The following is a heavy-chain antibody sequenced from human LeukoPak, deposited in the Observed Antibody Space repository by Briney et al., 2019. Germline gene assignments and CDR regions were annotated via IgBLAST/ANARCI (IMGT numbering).Heavy chain of an antibody. J-gene: IGHJ5*02. D-gene: IGHD6-13*01. CDR3: ARDPISSNWPRGHWFDP. V-gene: IGHV1-46*01. CDR1: GYPFTSYY. Sequence: ASVKVSCKESGYPFTSYYMNWGRQAPGQRVAWVGIINPNGGSTTYAQRFQGRVSMTRDTSTSTVYMELTSLRSDDTAVYYCARDPISSNWPRGHWFDPWGQGTLVTVSS. CDR2: INPNGGST.